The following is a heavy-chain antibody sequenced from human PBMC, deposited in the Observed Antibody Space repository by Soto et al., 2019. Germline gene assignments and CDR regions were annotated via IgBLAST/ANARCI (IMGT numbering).Heavy chain of an antibody. CDR2: IIPILGIA. V-gene: IGHV1-69*02. CDR1: GGTFSSYT. D-gene: IGHD1-26*01. Sequence: QVQLVQSGAEVKKPGSSVKVSCKASGGTFSSYTISWVRQAPGQGLEWMGRIIPILGIANYAQKFQGRVTITADKSTSTAYMELSSLRSEDTAVYYCARGCYSGSYDPDYWGQGTLVTVSS. CDR3: ARGCYSGSYDPDY. J-gene: IGHJ4*02.